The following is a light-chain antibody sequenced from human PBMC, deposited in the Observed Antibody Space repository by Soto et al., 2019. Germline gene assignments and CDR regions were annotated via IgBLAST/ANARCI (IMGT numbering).Light chain of an antibody. J-gene: IGKJ1*01. CDR1: QSNTGG. Sequence: DIQLTQSPPTLSASVGDRVTISCRASQSNTGGLAWFQQKPGKAPKLLISKASKLESGVPSRFSGSGSGTEFTLTISRLQPDDFATYYCQHYNSYSEAFGQGTEVDI. V-gene: IGKV1-5*03. CDR2: KAS. CDR3: QHYNSYSEA.